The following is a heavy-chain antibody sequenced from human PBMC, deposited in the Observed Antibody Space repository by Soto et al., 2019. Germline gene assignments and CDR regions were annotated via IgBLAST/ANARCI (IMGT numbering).Heavy chain of an antibody. Sequence: QVHLVQSGAEVKKPGASVKVSCKASGYPFTSYYMHWVRQAPGQGLEWMGMFNPTGGYTNYAQKFHGRVTMTSDTSTSTVYMEMSSLRSEDTAVYYCARGGTVAANFDYWGQGTLVTVSS. CDR1: GYPFTSYY. CDR2: FNPTGGYT. J-gene: IGHJ4*02. V-gene: IGHV1-46*01. D-gene: IGHD6-19*01. CDR3: ARGGTVAANFDY.